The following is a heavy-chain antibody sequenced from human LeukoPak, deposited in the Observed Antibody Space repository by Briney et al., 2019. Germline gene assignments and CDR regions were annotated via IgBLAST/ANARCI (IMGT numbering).Heavy chain of an antibody. J-gene: IGHJ3*02. CDR3: AKSGEAFDI. Sequence: GGSLRLSCAASGFTFSSYGMPWVRQAPGKGLEWVAVISYDGSNKYYADSVKGRFTISRDNSKNTLYLQMNSLRAEDTAVYYCAKSGEAFDIWGQGTMVTVSS. CDR2: ISYDGSNK. CDR1: GFTFSSYG. D-gene: IGHD6-25*01. V-gene: IGHV3-30*18.